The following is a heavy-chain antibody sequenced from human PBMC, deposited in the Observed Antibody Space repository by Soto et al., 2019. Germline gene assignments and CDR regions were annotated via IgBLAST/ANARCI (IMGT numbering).Heavy chain of an antibody. Sequence: SETLSLTCTVSNAPVGSSTYTWGWIRQPPGKGLEWIGSIYYSGSTYYNPSLKSRVTISVDTSKNQFSLKLSSVTAADTAVYYCMLGSGWKDFDYWGQGTLVTVSS. CDR3: MLGSGWKDFDY. D-gene: IGHD3-22*01. CDR2: IYYSGST. CDR1: NAPVGSSTYT. V-gene: IGHV4-39*01. J-gene: IGHJ4*02.